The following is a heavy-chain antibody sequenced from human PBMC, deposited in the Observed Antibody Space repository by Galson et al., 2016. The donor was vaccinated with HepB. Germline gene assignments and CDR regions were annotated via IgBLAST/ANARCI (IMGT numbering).Heavy chain of an antibody. V-gene: IGHV3-23*01. J-gene: IGHJ5*02. Sequence: SLRLSCASSGFTFRYYAMTWVRRAPGKGLEWVSDISGVGGTTHYADSVKGRFTISRDNSRDTLYLQMDRLRAADTAVYYCAKERGWYGGPNYGSWGQGTLVTVSS. CDR1: GFTFRYYA. CDR2: ISGVGGTT. CDR3: AKERGWYGGPNYGS. D-gene: IGHD2-15*01.